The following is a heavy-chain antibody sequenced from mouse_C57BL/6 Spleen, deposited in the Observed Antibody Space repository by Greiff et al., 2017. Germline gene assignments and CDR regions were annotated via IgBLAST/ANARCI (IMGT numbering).Heavy chain of an antibody. CDR1: GFTFSDYG. Sequence: EVKLVESGGGLVKPGGSLKLSCAASGFTFSDYGMHWVRQAPEKGLEWVAYISSGSSTIYYADTVKGRFTISRDNAKNTLFLQMTSLRSEDTAMYYCARMGLITTVVARDYAMDYWGQGTSVTVSS. CDR2: ISSGSSTI. V-gene: IGHV5-17*01. J-gene: IGHJ4*01. D-gene: IGHD1-1*01. CDR3: ARMGLITTVVARDYAMDY.